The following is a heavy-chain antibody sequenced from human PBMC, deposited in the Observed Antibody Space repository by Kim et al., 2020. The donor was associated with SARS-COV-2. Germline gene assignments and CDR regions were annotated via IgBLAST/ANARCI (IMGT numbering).Heavy chain of an antibody. D-gene: IGHD6-13*01. CDR3: ARGTLDSSSWGWVRYNWFDP. Sequence: SVKVSCKASGGTFSSYAISWVRQAPGQGLEWMGGIIPIFGTANYAQKFQGRVTITADESTSTAYMELSSLRSEDTAVYYCARGTLDSSSWGWVRYNWFDPWGQGTLVTVSS. CDR1: GGTFSSYA. V-gene: IGHV1-69*13. J-gene: IGHJ5*02. CDR2: IIPIFGTA.